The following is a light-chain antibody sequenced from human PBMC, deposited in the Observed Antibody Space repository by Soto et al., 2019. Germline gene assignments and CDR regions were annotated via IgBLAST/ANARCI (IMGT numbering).Light chain of an antibody. J-gene: IGLJ2*01. V-gene: IGLV2-23*01. CDR2: EGS. Sequence: QSALTLPASVSGSPGQSITISCTGTSSDVGSYNVVSWYQHHPGKAPKLMIYEGSKRPSGVFNRFSGSKSGNTASLTISGLQAEDEADYYCCSYAGSRTLVFGGGTKLTVL. CDR3: CSYAGSRTLV. CDR1: SSDVGSYNV.